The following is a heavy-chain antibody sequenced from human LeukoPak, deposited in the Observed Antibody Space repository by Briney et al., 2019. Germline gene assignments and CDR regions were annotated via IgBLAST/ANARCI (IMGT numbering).Heavy chain of an antibody. J-gene: IGHJ4*02. Sequence: PSETLSITCAVSGYSISSGYYWGWIRQPPGKGLEWIGSIYHSGSTYYNSSLKSRVTISVDTSKNQFSLKLSSVTAADTAVYYCARLTGGSFVFDYWGQGTLVTVSS. D-gene: IGHD1-26*01. CDR1: GYSISSGYY. CDR3: ARLTGGSFVFDY. V-gene: IGHV4-38-2*01. CDR2: IYHSGST.